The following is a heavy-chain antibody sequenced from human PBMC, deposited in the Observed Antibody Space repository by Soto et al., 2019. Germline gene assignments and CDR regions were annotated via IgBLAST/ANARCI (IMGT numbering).Heavy chain of an antibody. D-gene: IGHD3-10*01. CDR3: ARLPLVRDVPEGWFDS. V-gene: IGHV4-39*01. CDR1: GDSINSINYY. CDR2: IYYSENIDCRGRT. Sequence: QLHLQESGPGLVKPSETLSLTCTVSGDSINSINYYWGWIRQPPGKGLDWIGNIYYSENIDCRGRTYYNPSLKSRVTMSLDPSKNQFSLKLGSVTAADTAVYDCARLPLVRDVPEGWFDSWGQGTLVTVSS. J-gene: IGHJ5*01.